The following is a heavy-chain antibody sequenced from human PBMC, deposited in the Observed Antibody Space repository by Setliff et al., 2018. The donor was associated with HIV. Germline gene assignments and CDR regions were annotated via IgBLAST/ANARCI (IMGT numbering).Heavy chain of an antibody. J-gene: IGHJ1*01. Sequence: PGGSLRLSCAASGFTFDNYDMSWVRQVPGKGLEWVSGISGSGINTYYADSVKGRFTISRDNSKNTLYLQMNSLRAEDTAVYYCAKGDYYYENSGLTTYFQHWGQGTLVTVSS. CDR3: AKGDYYYENSGLTTYFQH. CDR2: ISGSGINT. CDR1: GFTFDNYD. V-gene: IGHV3-23*01. D-gene: IGHD3-22*01.